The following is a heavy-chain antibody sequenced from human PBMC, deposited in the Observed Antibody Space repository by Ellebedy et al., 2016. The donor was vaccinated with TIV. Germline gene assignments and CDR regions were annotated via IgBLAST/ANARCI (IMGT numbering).Heavy chain of an antibody. V-gene: IGHV3-74*01. J-gene: IGHJ5*02. Sequence: PGGSLRLSCAASGFFVHTNYMHWVRQAPGKGLVWVSRISSDGCYTSYADSVKGRFTISRDNAKNTLYLQMNSLRAEDTAVYYCARDIPQRPNPARFDPWGQGTLVTVSS. CDR1: GFFVHTNY. D-gene: IGHD1-1*01. CDR3: ARDIPQRPNPARFDP. CDR2: ISSDGCYT.